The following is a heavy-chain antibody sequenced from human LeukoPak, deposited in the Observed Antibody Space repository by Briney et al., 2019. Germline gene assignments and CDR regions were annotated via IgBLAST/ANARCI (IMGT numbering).Heavy chain of an antibody. D-gene: IGHD2-8*01. CDR1: GYTFTSYG. V-gene: IGHV1-18*01. J-gene: IGHJ5*02. CDR3: ATSSPSNDLRLDP. CDR2: ISAYNGNT. Sequence: SVKVSCKASGYTFTSYGISWVRQAPGQGLEWMGWISAYNGNTNYAQKLQGRVTMTTDTSTSTAYMELRSLRSDDTAVYYCATSSPSNDLRLDPWGQGTLVTVSS.